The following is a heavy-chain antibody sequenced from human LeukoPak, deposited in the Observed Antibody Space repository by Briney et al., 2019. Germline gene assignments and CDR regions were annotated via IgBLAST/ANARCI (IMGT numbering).Heavy chain of an antibody. Sequence: PGGSLRLSCAASGFTFSSYAMHWVRQAPGKGLEYVSAISSNGGSTYYADSVKGRFTISRDNSKNTLYLQMSSLRAEDTAVYYCVKDLGVVPAASGVDYWGQGTLVTVSS. J-gene: IGHJ4*02. CDR3: VKDLGVVPAASGVDY. CDR2: ISSNGGST. D-gene: IGHD2-2*01. V-gene: IGHV3-64D*06. CDR1: GFTFSSYA.